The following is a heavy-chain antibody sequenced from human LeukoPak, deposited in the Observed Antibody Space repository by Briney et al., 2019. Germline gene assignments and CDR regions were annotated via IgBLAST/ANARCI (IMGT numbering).Heavy chain of an antibody. D-gene: IGHD1-1*01. CDR3: ARSMTYRSTWNIDN. Sequence: SETLSLTCTVSGGSISSSYWTWIRQPPGKGLEWIGYISYSGATNYNPSLKSRVTISLDTSRNQFSLKLSSVNAADTALYYCARSMTYRSTWNIDNWGQGTLVTVSS. CDR2: ISYSGAT. V-gene: IGHV4-59*08. CDR1: GGSISSSY. J-gene: IGHJ4*02.